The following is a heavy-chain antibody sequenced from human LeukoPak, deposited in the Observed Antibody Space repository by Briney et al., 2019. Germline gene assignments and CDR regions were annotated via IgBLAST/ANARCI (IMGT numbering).Heavy chain of an antibody. Sequence: SETLSLTCTVSGGSVSSGSYYWSWIRQPPGKGLEWIGYIYYSGSTNYNPSLKSRVTISVDTSKNQFSLKLSSVTAADTAVYYCARGVPPISIFGVVIRNGGYFGYWGQGTLVTVSS. V-gene: IGHV4-61*01. CDR3: ARGVPPISIFGVVIRNGGYFGY. D-gene: IGHD3-3*01. CDR2: IYYSGST. CDR1: GGSVSSGSYY. J-gene: IGHJ4*02.